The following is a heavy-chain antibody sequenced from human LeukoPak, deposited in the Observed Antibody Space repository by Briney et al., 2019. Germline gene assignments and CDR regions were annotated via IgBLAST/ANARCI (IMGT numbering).Heavy chain of an antibody. CDR3: ARIHGAYDSSGYSSPFDY. CDR1: GFSLSTSGMC. V-gene: IGHV2-70*01. CDR2: IDWDDDK. J-gene: IGHJ4*02. D-gene: IGHD3-22*01. Sequence: SGPTLVNPTQTLTLTCTFSGFSLSTSGMCVSWIRQPPGKALEWLALIDWDDDKYYSTSLKTRLTISKDTSKNQVVLTMTNMDPVDTATYYCARIHGAYDSSGYSSPFDYWGQGTLVTVSS.